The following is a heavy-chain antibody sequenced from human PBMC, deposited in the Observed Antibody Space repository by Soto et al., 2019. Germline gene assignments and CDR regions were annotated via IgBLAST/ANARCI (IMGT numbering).Heavy chain of an antibody. CDR1: GFTFSSYA. CDR2: ISGSGGST. J-gene: IGHJ4*02. D-gene: IGHD4-17*01. V-gene: IGHV3-23*01. CDR3: AKGAFFYGVTTGNYFDY. Sequence: VGSLRLSCAASGFTFSSYAMSWVRQAPGKWLEWVSTISGSGGSTYYADSVKGRFTISRDNSKNTLYLQMNSLRAEDTAVYFCAKGAFFYGVTTGNYFDYWGQGTLVTVSS.